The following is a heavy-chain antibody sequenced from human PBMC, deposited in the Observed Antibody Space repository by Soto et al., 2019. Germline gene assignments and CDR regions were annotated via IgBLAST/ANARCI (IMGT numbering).Heavy chain of an antibody. D-gene: IGHD5-12*01. CDR3: ARVAVEMATIHVFDY. V-gene: IGHV3-30-3*01. Sequence: QVQLVESGGGVVQPGRSLRLSCAASGFTFSSYAMHWVRQAPGKGLERVAVISYDGSNKYYADSVKGRFTHSRDNSTNTLYLQMNSLRAEDTAVYYCARVAVEMATIHVFDYWGQGTLVTVSS. CDR2: ISYDGSNK. CDR1: GFTFSSYA. J-gene: IGHJ4*02.